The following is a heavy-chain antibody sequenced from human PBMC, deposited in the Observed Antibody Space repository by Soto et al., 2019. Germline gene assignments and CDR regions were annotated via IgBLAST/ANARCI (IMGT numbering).Heavy chain of an antibody. CDR3: AKNMDSFAYSVSRPYEH. V-gene: IGHV3-9*01. D-gene: IGHD4-4*01. Sequence: EVQLVESGGGLVQPGRPLSLSCAASGFTFDDYTMHWVRQAPGKGLEWVSLTSWDSRKVDYADSLKGRFSISRDNARNSLYVQMNSLTPEDTAIYYCAKNMDSFAYSVSRPYEHWGRGTLVASSS. CDR2: TSWDSRKV. J-gene: IGHJ4*02. CDR1: GFTFDDYT.